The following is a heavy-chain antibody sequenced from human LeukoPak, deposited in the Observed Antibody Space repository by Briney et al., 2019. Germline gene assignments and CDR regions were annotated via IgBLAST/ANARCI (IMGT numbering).Heavy chain of an antibody. Sequence: GGSLRLSCATSGFTFNNHAMSWVRQAPGKGLEWVSAISGSGGSTYYADSVKGRFTISRDNSRNTLYLQMNSLRAEDTAVYYCAKGDYYDSSGLFDYWGQGTLVTVSS. V-gene: IGHV3-23*01. J-gene: IGHJ4*02. CDR2: ISGSGGST. CDR3: AKGDYYDSSGLFDY. D-gene: IGHD3-22*01. CDR1: GFTFNNHA.